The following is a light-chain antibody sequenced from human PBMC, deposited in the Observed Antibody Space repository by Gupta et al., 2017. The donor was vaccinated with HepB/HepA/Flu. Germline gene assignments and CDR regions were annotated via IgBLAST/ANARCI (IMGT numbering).Light chain of an antibody. V-gene: IGLV1-47*01. CDR1: SSNIGNNY. CDR2: RSS. Sequence: QSVLTQPPSASGTPGQRVTISCSGNSSNIGNNYVHWYQQRPGTAPKFRMYRSSQRPSGVPDRFSGSKSGTSASLAISGLRSEDEADYYCAAWDDSLTFWVFGGGTKLTVL. J-gene: IGLJ3*02. CDR3: AAWDDSLTFWV.